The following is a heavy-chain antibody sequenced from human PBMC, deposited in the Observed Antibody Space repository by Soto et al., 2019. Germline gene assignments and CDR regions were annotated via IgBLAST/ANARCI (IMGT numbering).Heavy chain of an antibody. CDR2: INHSGIT. Sequence: SETLSLTCAVYGGSFSGYYWSWIRQPPGKGLEWIGEINHSGITNYNPSLKSRVTISVDMSKNQFSLKLSSVTAADTAVYYCARLLKQWLRHPFVHWGQGTLVTGPS. D-gene: IGHD5-12*01. CDR3: ARLLKQWLRHPFVH. CDR1: GGSFSGYY. J-gene: IGHJ4*02. V-gene: IGHV4-34*01.